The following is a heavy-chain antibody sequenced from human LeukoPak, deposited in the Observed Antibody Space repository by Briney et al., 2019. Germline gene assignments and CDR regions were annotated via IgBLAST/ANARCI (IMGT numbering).Heavy chain of an antibody. CDR3: ARGVGFVVVPAAIQFEYFQH. Sequence: GESLKISCKGSGYSFTSYWIGWVRQMPGKGLEWMGIIYPGDSDTRCSPSFQGQVTISADKSISTAYLQWSSLKASDTAMYYCARGVGFVVVPAAIQFEYFQHWGQGTLVTVSS. CDR1: GYSFTSYW. V-gene: IGHV5-51*01. CDR2: IYPGDSDT. D-gene: IGHD2-2*02. J-gene: IGHJ1*01.